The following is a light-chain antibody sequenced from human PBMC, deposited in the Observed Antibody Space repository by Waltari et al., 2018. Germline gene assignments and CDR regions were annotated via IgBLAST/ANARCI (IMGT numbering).Light chain of an antibody. V-gene: IGLV3-21*04. Sequence: YVLPQPPSVSVAPGKTATFTCGGETIETKSVNWYQQKPGQAPVLVLFYGTDRPSGIPDRFSGSNSGNTATLTISWVEAGDEADYHCQVWDDTTNSGVFGGGTRLTVL. CDR1: TIETKS. CDR3: QVWDDTTNSGV. J-gene: IGLJ3*02. CDR2: YGT.